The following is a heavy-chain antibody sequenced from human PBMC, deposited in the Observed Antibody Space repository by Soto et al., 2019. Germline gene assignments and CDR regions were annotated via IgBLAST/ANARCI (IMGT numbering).Heavy chain of an antibody. CDR1: GFTFRTYA. D-gene: IGHD2-2*01. Sequence: EVQLLDSGGGLVQPGGSLRHSCAASGFTFRTYAMSWVRQAPGKGLEWVSTISDSGTTYYANSVKGRFTISRDNSRNTLDLQMNCLRVEDTAVYYCAKGGEGSCSRTSCLYFSDSWGQGTLVTVSS. CDR3: AKGGEGSCSRTSCLYFSDS. V-gene: IGHV3-23*01. J-gene: IGHJ5*02. CDR2: ISDSGTT.